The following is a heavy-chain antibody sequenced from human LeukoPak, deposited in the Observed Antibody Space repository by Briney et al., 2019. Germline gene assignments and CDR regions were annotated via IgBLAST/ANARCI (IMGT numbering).Heavy chain of an antibody. CDR3: HGGIFAYNSGWPYFDH. J-gene: IGHJ4*02. CDR2: IFSAGST. CDR1: GFTVSSNY. Sequence: QTGGSLRLSCAASGFTVSSNYMSWVRQAPGKGLEWVSVIFSAGSTYYADSVKGRFSSSRDNSQNTLYLEMNNLGAEDTAVYYCHGGIFAYNSGWPYFDHWGQGALVTVSS. D-gene: IGHD6-19*01. V-gene: IGHV3-66*01.